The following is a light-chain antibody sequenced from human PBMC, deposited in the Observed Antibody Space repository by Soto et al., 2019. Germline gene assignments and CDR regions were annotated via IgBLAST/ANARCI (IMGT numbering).Light chain of an antibody. CDR3: QSAGSTDSYVV. CDR1: ALPKKY. CDR2: KDT. Sequence: SYELTQPPSVSVSPGQTATITCSGDALPKKYTVWYQQKSGQAPLMVIFKDTERPSGIPERFSGSRSGTTVTLTISAVQAEDEADYYCQSAGSTDSYVVFGGGTKVTVL. V-gene: IGLV3-25*03. J-gene: IGLJ2*01.